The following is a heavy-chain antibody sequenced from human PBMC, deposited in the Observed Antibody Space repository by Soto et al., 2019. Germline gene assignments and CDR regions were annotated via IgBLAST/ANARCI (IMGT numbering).Heavy chain of an antibody. D-gene: IGHD3-22*01. CDR2: INPSGGST. J-gene: IGHJ5*02. Sequence: ASVKVSCKASGYTLTSYYMHWVRQAPGQGLEWMGIINPSGGSTSYAQKFQGRVTMTRDTSTSTVYMELSSLRSEDTAVYYCARRGSGYQATYNWFDPWGQGTLVTVSS. CDR1: GYTLTSYY. V-gene: IGHV1-46*01. CDR3: ARRGSGYQATYNWFDP.